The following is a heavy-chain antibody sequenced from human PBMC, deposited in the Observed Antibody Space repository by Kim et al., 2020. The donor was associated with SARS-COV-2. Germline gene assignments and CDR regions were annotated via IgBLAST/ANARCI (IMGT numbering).Heavy chain of an antibody. V-gene: IGHV3-9*01. CDR2: INCNSGSI. CDR3: AKDMVRGVNYYYGLDV. CDR1: GFTFNDYA. J-gene: IGHJ6*02. Sequence: GGSLRLSCAASGFTFNDYALHWVRQAPGKGLEWVSGINCNSGSIDYADSVKGRFTISRDNAKNSLYLQMNSLRAEDTALYYCAKDMVRGVNYYYGLDVWGQGTPVTIS. D-gene: IGHD3-10*01.